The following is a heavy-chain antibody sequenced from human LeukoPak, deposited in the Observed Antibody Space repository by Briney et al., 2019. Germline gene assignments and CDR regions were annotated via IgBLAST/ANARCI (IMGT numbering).Heavy chain of an antibody. CDR2: IKPDGSEK. J-gene: IGHJ4*02. CDR3: ARDDYGDYFFDF. CDR1: GFTFCTYW. D-gene: IGHD4-17*01. Sequence: GGSLRLSCAASGFTFCTYWMTWVRQAPGKGLEWIANIKPDGSEKYYVDSVKGRFTISRDNAKNSLYLQLNSLRAEDTAMYYCARDDYGDYFFDFWGQGTLVTVSS. V-gene: IGHV3-7*01.